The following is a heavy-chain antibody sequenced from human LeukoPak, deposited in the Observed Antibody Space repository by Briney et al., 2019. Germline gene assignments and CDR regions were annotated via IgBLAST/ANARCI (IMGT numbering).Heavy chain of an antibody. CDR3: AKDRITDTHDNWFDP. V-gene: IGHV3-23*01. Sequence: GGSLRLSCAASGFTFSSYAMSWVRQAPGKGLEWVSVISGSGDTTNYADSVKGRFTISRDNSKNTLYLQMNSLRAEDTAVYYCAKDRITDTHDNWFDPWGQGTLVTVSS. J-gene: IGHJ5*02. CDR2: ISGSGDTT. D-gene: IGHD1-20*01. CDR1: GFTFSSYA.